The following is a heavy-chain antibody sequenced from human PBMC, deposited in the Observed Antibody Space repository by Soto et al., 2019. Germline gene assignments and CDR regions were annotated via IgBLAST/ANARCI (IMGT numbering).Heavy chain of an antibody. CDR2: INSDGSAT. D-gene: IGHD5-18*01. Sequence: GGSLRLSCAASGFTFSSYWMHWVRQTAGKGLVWVSQINSDGSATRYADSVKGRFTISRDNAKNTVYLQMNSLRAEDTAVYYCATLNSFGSDYWGQGTLVT. CDR3: ATLNSFGSDY. J-gene: IGHJ4*02. V-gene: IGHV3-74*01. CDR1: GFTFSSYW.